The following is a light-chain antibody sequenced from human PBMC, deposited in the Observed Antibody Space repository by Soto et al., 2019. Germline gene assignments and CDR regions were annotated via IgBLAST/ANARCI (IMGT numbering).Light chain of an antibody. CDR2: AAS. Sequence: DIQMTQSPSTLSASVGDRVTITCRASQSISRWLAWHQQKPGKAPKLLIYAASSLQSGVPSRFSGSGSGTDFTLTISSLQPEDFAIYYCQQANSFPLTFGGGTKVDIK. V-gene: IGKV1-12*01. CDR3: QQANSFPLT. CDR1: QSISRW. J-gene: IGKJ4*01.